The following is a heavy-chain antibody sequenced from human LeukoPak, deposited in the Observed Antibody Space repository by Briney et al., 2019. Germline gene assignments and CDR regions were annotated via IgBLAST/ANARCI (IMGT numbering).Heavy chain of an antibody. CDR3: ATKSVSGDPFDY. V-gene: IGHV3-21*01. CDR1: GFTFSSYG. J-gene: IGHJ4*02. CDR2: ISSTSSYI. D-gene: IGHD3-10*01. Sequence: GGSLRPSCAASGFTFSSYGMHWVRQAPGKGLEWVSSISSTSSYIYYADSVKGRFTISRDNAKNSLYLQMNSLRAEDTAVYYCATKSVSGDPFDYWGQGTLVTVSS.